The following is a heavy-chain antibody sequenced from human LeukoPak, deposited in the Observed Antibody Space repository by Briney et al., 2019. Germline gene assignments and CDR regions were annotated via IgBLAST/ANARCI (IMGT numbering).Heavy chain of an antibody. D-gene: IGHD6-13*01. V-gene: IGHV3-74*01. Sequence: GGSLRLSCAASGFNFSSYSMNGVRQAPGKGLVWVSRINSDGSSRNYADSVKGRFTISRDNAKNTLYLQMNSLRAEDTAVYYCASASSHRIAAGGDYWGQGTLVTVSS. J-gene: IGHJ4*02. CDR2: INSDGSSR. CDR1: GFNFSSYS. CDR3: ASASSHRIAAGGDY.